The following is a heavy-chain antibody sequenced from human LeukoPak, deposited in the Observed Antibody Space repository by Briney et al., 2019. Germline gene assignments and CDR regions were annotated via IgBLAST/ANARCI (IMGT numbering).Heavy chain of an antibody. CDR2: ISYDGSNK. V-gene: IGHV3-30*04. D-gene: IGHD6-19*01. J-gene: IGHJ4*02. Sequence: GRSLRLSCAASGFTFSSYAMHWVRQAPGKGLEWVAVISYDGSNKYYADSVKGRFTISRDNSKNTLYLQMNSLRAEDTAVYYCAREGAGIAVAGTLDYWGQGTLVTVSS. CDR3: AREGAGIAVAGTLDY. CDR1: GFTFSSYA.